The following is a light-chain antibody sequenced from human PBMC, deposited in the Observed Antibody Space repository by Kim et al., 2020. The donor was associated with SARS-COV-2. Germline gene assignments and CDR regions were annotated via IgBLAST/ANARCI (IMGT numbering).Light chain of an antibody. CDR3: QQYKKWPLT. Sequence: PGERATPPCRASRTGNTYLAWYQHKPGQAPRLHIYDASTGATGIPARFSGSGAGTEFTLTVSRLQSEDVAVYYCQQYKKWPLTFGGGTKVDIK. J-gene: IGKJ4*01. CDR1: RTGNTY. CDR2: DAS. V-gene: IGKV3-15*01.